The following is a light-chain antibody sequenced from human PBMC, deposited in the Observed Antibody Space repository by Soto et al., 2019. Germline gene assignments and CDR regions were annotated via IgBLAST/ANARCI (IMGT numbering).Light chain of an antibody. V-gene: IGKV4-1*01. CDR1: RSILDSSINQNR. Sequence: DIVMTQSPGSLAVSLGERATFNCKSSRSILDSSINQNRLAWYQQRPGQPPKLLIFWASTRESGVPDRFSGSGSGTDFTLTISSRQAEDVAVYYCQQYYTLPFTFGPGSKVDIK. CDR2: WAS. CDR3: QQYYTLPFT. J-gene: IGKJ3*01.